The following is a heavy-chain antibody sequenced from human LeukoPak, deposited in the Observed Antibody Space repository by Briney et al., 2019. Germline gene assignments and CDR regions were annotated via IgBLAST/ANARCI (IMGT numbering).Heavy chain of an antibody. CDR1: GGSICTSICY. CDR2: ILYSGST. CDR3: ARQLKENWRHCFYR. Sequence: PSETLSHICTDCGGSICTSICYCGWIRQPPGKGLEWIGIILYSGSTYYNPSLKSRVTISVDTSKNQFSLQLNSVTAADTAVYYCARQLKENWRHCFYRWGRGSVVTVSS. D-gene: IGHD1-1*01. V-gene: IGHV4-39*01. J-gene: IGHJ4*02.